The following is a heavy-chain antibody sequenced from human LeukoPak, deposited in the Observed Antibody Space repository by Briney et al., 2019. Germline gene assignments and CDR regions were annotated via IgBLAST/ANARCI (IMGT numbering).Heavy chain of an antibody. CDR3: ARNGGNSDFDY. V-gene: IGHV4-4*02. D-gene: IGHD4-23*01. Sequence: SGTLSLTCAVSGDSISSSNWWTWVRQPPGKGLEWIGEIYYSGNTNYNPSLKSRVTMSVDKSKNQFSLNLNSVTAADTAVYYCARNGGNSDFDYWGQGTLVTVSS. CDR2: IYYSGNT. J-gene: IGHJ4*02. CDR1: GDSISSSNW.